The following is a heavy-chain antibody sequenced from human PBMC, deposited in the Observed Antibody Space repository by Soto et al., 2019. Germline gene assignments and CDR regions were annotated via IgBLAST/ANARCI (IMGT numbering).Heavy chain of an antibody. J-gene: IGHJ3*01. V-gene: IGHV3-33*01. CDR1: GFSFRTYG. D-gene: IGHD1-1*01. Sequence: GGSLRLSCAVSGFSFRTYGFHWVRQPPGKGLQWVAVISPKGHSDSVEGRFTISRDNSKDTLYLQMNNLRAEDTAVYYCARDDAFANENAFDLWGQGXKVTV. CDR3: ARDDAFANENAFDL. CDR2: ISPK.